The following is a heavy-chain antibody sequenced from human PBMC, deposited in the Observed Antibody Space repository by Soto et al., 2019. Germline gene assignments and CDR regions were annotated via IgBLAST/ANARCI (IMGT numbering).Heavy chain of an antibody. CDR1: CRSMISYY. J-gene: IGHJ4*02. V-gene: IGHV4-4*07. CDR2: IYTGGNT. CDR3: AREGDDRHFFFDS. Sequence: SETLSLTCNFSCRSMISYYWSWIRQPAGKGLEWIGRIYTGGNTNYNPSLKSRVTMSVDTSKSQFSLSLTSVTAADTAVYYCAREGDDRHFFFDSWGQGTLVTVSS. D-gene: IGHD3-3*02.